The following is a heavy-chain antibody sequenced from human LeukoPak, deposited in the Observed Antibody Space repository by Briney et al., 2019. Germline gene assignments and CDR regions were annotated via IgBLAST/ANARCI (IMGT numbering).Heavy chain of an antibody. CDR1: GGSISSSSYY. J-gene: IGHJ6*03. CDR2: IYTSGST. D-gene: IGHD3-10*01. Sequence: SETLSLTCTVSGGSISSSSYYWSWIRQPAGKGLEWIGRIYTSGSTNYNPSLKSRVTISVDTSKNQFSLKLSSVTAADTAVYYCARERDPYGSGSYWGYYYYMDVWGKGTTVTISS. CDR3: ARERDPYGSGSYWGYYYYMDV. V-gene: IGHV4-61*02.